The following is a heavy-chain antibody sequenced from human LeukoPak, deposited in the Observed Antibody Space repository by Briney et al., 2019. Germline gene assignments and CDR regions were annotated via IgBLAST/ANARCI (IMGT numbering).Heavy chain of an antibody. CDR3: AKGRSELVRGVIDY. V-gene: IGHV3-43*01. D-gene: IGHD3-10*01. Sequence: GGSLRLSCAASGFTFDDYTMHWVRQAPGKGLEWVSLISWDGGSTYYADSVKGRFTIPRDNSKNSLYLQMNSLRTEDTALYYCAKGRSELVRGVIDYWGQGTLVTVSS. J-gene: IGHJ4*02. CDR1: GFTFDDYT. CDR2: ISWDGGST.